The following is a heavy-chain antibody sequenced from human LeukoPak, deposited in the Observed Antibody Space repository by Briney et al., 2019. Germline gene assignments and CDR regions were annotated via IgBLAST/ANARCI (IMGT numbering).Heavy chain of an antibody. CDR1: GFTFSSYS. J-gene: IGHJ4*02. Sequence: GGSLRPSCAASGFTFSSYSMHWVRQAPGKGLEWLTLISYHGSNQEYTDSVKGRFTISRDNSKNTLFLQMNSLKTEDTAVYFCARSPERLGQGYLDSWGQGTLVTVSS. V-gene: IGHV3-30*04. CDR2: ISYHGSNQ. D-gene: IGHD3/OR15-3a*01. CDR3: ARSPERLGQGYLDS.